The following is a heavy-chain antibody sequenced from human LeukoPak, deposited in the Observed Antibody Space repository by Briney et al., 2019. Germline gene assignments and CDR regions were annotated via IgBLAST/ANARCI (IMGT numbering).Heavy chain of an antibody. V-gene: IGHV3-23*01. CDR2: ISGSGGST. Sequence: GSLRLSCAASGFTXSSYAMSWVRQAPGKGLEGVSAISGSGGSTYYADSVKGRFTISRDNSKNTLYLQMNSLRAEDTAVYYCAKCGIAAAGTVYYYGMDVWGQGTTVTVSS. CDR3: AKCGIAAAGTVYYYGMDV. D-gene: IGHD6-13*01. CDR1: GFTXSSYA. J-gene: IGHJ6*02.